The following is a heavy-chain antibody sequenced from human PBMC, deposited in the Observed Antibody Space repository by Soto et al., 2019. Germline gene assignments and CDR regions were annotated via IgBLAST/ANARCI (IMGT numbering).Heavy chain of an antibody. CDR2: INPNSGGT. J-gene: IGHJ5*02. D-gene: IGHD6-13*01. CDR1: GYTFTGYY. V-gene: IGHV1-2*02. Sequence: ASVKVSCKASGYTFTGYYIHWVRQAPGQGLEWMGWINPNSGGTNYAQKFQGRVTMTRDTSISTAYMELSRLRSDDTAVYYCARDRGSSWYWFDPWGQGAMVTV. CDR3: ARDRGSSWYWFDP.